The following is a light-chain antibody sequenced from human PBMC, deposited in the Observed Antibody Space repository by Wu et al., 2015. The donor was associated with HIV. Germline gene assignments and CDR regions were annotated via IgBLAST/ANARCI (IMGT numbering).Light chain of an antibody. CDR1: QSVNSN. CDR3: QHYNNWPPWT. J-gene: IGKJ1*01. V-gene: IGKV3-15*01. CDR2: GAS. Sequence: EIVMTQSPPTLSVSPGERATLFCRASQSVNSNLAWYQQKPGQAPRLLIYGASIRATDIPVRFSGSGSGTEFTLTIDTLQSEDFAIYFCQHYNNWPPWTFGQGTTVEIK.